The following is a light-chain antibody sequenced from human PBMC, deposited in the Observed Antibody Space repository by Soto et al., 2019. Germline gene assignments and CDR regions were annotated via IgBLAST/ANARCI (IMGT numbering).Light chain of an antibody. CDR1: QSLLHSNGYTY. CDR2: LGS. J-gene: IGKJ1*01. Sequence: DLVMTQSPLSLPVTPGEPASISCRSSQSLLHSNGYTYLDWYLQKPGQSPQLLIYLGSNRASGVPDRFSGSGSGTDFTLKISRLEAEDVGVYYCMQSQQTPWTFGQGTKVEIK. V-gene: IGKV2-28*01. CDR3: MQSQQTPWT.